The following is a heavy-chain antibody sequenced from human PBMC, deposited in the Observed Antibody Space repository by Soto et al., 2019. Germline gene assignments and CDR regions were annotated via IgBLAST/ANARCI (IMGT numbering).Heavy chain of an antibody. J-gene: IGHJ4*02. CDR1: GFTFSDYY. V-gene: IGHV3-11*06. Sequence: QVQLVESGGGLVKPGGSLRLSCAASGFTFSDYYMSWIRQAPGKGLEWVSYISSSSSYTNYADSVKGRFTISRDNAKNSLYLQMNSLGAEDTAVYYCARRYYYDSSGYSSAFDYWGQGTLVTVSS. CDR2: ISSSSSYT. CDR3: ARRYYYDSSGYSSAFDY. D-gene: IGHD3-22*01.